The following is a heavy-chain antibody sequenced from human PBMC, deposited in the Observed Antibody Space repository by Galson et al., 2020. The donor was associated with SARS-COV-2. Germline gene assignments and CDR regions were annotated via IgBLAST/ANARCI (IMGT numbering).Heavy chain of an antibody. CDR2: MNSNSGNT. J-gene: IGHJ6*03. D-gene: IGHD6-13*01. CDR1: GYTFTSYD. Sequence: ASVKVSCKASGYTFTSYDISWVRQATGQGLEWMGWMNSNSGNTGSAQKFQGRVTMTRDTSISTAYMKLSSLTSEDTAVYYCTRGVSSSYFLYYYYMDVWGKRDHGHRLL. CDR3: TRGVSSSYFLYYYYMDV. V-gene: IGHV1-8*01.